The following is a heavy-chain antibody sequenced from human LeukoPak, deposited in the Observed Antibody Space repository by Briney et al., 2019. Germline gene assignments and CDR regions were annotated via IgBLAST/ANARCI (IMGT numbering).Heavy chain of an antibody. D-gene: IGHD2-21*02. V-gene: IGHV3-74*01. Sequence: GGSLRLSCAASGFTFSSYWMHWVRQAPGKGLVWVSRINSDGSSTSYADSVKGRFTISRDNAKNTLYLQMNSLRAEDTAVYYCARERVVVTAIEDCYYGMDLWGQGTTVTVSS. CDR2: INSDGSST. CDR1: GFTFSSYW. J-gene: IGHJ6*02. CDR3: ARERVVVTAIEDCYYGMDL.